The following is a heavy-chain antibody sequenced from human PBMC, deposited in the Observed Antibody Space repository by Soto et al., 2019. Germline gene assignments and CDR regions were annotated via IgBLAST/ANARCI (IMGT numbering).Heavy chain of an antibody. CDR3: ATSIEAVTAAFDY. D-gene: IGHD2-21*02. CDR2: IHAGTGRT. V-gene: IGHV1-3*01. Sequence: GASVKVSCKASGYTFIDYAIHWVRQAPGQRLEWMGWIHAGTGRTKYAQKFQGRVTITRDTPASTAYMDLGSLTSEDTAVYYCATSIEAVTAAFDYWGQGTLVTVS. CDR1: GYTFIDYA. J-gene: IGHJ4*02.